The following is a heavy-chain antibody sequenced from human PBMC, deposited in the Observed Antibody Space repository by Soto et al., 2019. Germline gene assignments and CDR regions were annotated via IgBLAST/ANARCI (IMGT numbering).Heavy chain of an antibody. Sequence: EVHLLESGGGLVQPGGSLRLSCAASGFSFSSYAMGWVRQAPGKGLEWVSGISGNGVSIYYVDSVKGRFTISRDNSENTLFLQMNSLRAEDTAVYYCAKSVAPSGGARDYWGQGTLVTVSS. CDR2: ISGNGVSI. CDR1: GFSFSSYA. J-gene: IGHJ4*02. CDR3: AKSVAPSGGARDY. D-gene: IGHD2-15*01. V-gene: IGHV3-23*01.